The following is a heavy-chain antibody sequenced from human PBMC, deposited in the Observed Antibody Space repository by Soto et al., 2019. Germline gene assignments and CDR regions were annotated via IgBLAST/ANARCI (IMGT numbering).Heavy chain of an antibody. CDR3: AKGGQLLVEGGGY. V-gene: IGHV3-9*01. CDR2: ISWNSGSI. CDR1: GFTFDDYA. D-gene: IGHD2-2*01. J-gene: IGHJ4*02. Sequence: ESGGGLVQPGRSLRLSCAASGFTFDDYAMHWVRQAPGKGLEWVSGISWNSGSIGYADSVKGRFTISRDNAKNSLYLQMNRLRAEDTALYYCAKGGQLLVEGGGYWGQGTLVTVSS.